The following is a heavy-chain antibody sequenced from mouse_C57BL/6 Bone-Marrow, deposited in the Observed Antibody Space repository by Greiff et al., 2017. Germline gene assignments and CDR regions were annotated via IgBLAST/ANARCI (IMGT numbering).Heavy chain of an antibody. V-gene: IGHV1-81*01. CDR1: GYTFTSYG. D-gene: IGHD1-1*01. Sequence: VQLQQSGAELARPGASVKLSCKASGYTFTSYGISWVKQRTGQGLEWIGEIYPRSGNTYYNEKFKGKATLTADKSSSTAYTELRSLTSEDSAVYFCARYYYGSSYGYWGQGTTLTVSS. J-gene: IGHJ2*01. CDR3: ARYYYGSSYGY. CDR2: IYPRSGNT.